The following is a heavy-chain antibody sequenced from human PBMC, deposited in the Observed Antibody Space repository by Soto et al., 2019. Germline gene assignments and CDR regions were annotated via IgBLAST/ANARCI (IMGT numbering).Heavy chain of an antibody. D-gene: IGHD6-13*01. CDR3: ARVESSWYSSSWYYFDY. V-gene: IGHV1-18*04. J-gene: IGHJ4*02. Sequence: ASVKVSCKASGYTFTGYGISWVRQAPGQGLEWMGWISAYNGNTNYAQKLQGRVTMTTDTSTSTAYMELRSLRSDDTAVYYCARVESSWYSSSWYYFDYWGQGTLVTVSS. CDR1: GYTFTGYG. CDR2: ISAYNGNT.